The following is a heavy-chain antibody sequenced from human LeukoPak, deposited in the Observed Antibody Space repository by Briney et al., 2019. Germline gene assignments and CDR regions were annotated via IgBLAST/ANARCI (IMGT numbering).Heavy chain of an antibody. J-gene: IGHJ6*02. Sequence: PSETLSLTCTVSGGSISSYYWSWIRQPPGKGLEWIGEINHSGSTNYNPSLKSRVTISVDTSKNQFSLKLSSVTAADTAVYYCARRPHYYYGMDVWGQGTTVTVSS. CDR2: INHSGST. V-gene: IGHV4-34*01. CDR1: GGSISSYY. CDR3: ARRPHYYYGMDV.